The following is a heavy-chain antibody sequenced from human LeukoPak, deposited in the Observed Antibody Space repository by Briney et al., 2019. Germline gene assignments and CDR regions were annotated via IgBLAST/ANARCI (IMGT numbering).Heavy chain of an antibody. CDR1: GGSISSSSYY. Sequence: SETLSLTCTVSGGSISSSSYYWGWIRQPPGKGLEWIGSIYYSGSTYYNPSLKSRVTISVDTSKNQFSLKLSSVTAADTAVYYCARHGHLLHPLWLRLYFDYWGQGTLVTVSS. CDR2: IYYSGST. D-gene: IGHD5-18*01. J-gene: IGHJ4*02. V-gene: IGHV4-39*01. CDR3: ARHGHLLHPLWLRLYFDY.